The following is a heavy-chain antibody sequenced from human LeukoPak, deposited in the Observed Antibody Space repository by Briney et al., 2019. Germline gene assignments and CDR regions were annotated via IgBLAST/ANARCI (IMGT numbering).Heavy chain of an antibody. V-gene: IGHV4-30-2*01. Sequence: SETLSLTCAVDGGSFSGYSWSWIRQPPGKGLEWIGYIYHSGSTYYNPSLKSRVTISVDRSKNQFSLKLSSVTAADTAVYYCARAGYYGMDVWGQGTTVTVSS. CDR3: ARAGYYGMDV. D-gene: IGHD6-19*01. CDR1: GGSFSGYS. J-gene: IGHJ6*02. CDR2: IYHSGST.